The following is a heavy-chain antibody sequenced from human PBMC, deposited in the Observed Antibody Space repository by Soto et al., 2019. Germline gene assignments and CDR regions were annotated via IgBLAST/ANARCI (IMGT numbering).Heavy chain of an antibody. Sequence: PSETLSLTCAVYGGSFSGYYWSWIRQPPGKGLEWIGEINHSGSTNYNPSLKSRVTISVDTSKNQFSLKLSSVTAADTAVYYCSRNSSYFYDSSGYYVFDYWGQGTQVTVSS. CDR2: INHSGST. D-gene: IGHD3-22*01. CDR3: SRNSSYFYDSSGYYVFDY. V-gene: IGHV4-34*01. CDR1: GGSFSGYY. J-gene: IGHJ4*02.